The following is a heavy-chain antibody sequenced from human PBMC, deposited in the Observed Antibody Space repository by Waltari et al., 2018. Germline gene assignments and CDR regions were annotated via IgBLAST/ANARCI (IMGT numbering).Heavy chain of an antibody. CDR2: IYTSGST. CDR1: GGSISSGSYY. D-gene: IGHD3-22*01. J-gene: IGHJ4*02. Sequence: QVQLQESGPGLVKPSQTLSLTCPVSGGSISSGSYYWSWLRQPAGKGLEWIGRIYTSGSTNYNPSHKSRVTISVDTSKNQFSLKLSSVTAADTAVYYCARSLKYYYDSSGYYYEQPFDYWGQGTLVTVSS. CDR3: ARSLKYYYDSSGYYYEQPFDY. V-gene: IGHV4-61*02.